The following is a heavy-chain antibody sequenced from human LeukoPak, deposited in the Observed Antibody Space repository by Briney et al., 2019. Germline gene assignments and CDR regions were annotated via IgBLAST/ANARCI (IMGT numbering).Heavy chain of an antibody. D-gene: IGHD1-26*01. CDR2: TRNKANSYTT. J-gene: IGHJ5*02. CDR3: GRSGRYQPSDL. Sequence: AGGSLRLSCAASGFILSDHYIDWVRQAPGKGLEWVGRTRNKANSYTTEYAASVKGRFTISRDDPKNLLYLQMNSLKSEDTAVYYCGRSGRYQPSDLWGQGTLVTVSS. V-gene: IGHV3-72*01. CDR1: GFILSDHY.